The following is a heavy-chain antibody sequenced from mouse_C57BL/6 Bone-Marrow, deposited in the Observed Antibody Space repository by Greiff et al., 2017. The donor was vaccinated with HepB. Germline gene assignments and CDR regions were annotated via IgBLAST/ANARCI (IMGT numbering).Heavy chain of an antibody. V-gene: IGHV2-5*01. J-gene: IGHJ1*03. D-gene: IGHD1-1*01. CDR1: GFSLTSYG. Sequence: QVQLKESGPGLVQPSQRLSIPCTVPGFSLTSYGVHWVRQSPGKGLEWLGVIWRGGSTDYNAAFMSRLSITKDNSTSQVFFKMNSLQADDTAIYYCAKNDYGSSYWYFDVWGTGTTATVSS. CDR2: IWRGGST. CDR3: AKNDYGSSYWYFDV.